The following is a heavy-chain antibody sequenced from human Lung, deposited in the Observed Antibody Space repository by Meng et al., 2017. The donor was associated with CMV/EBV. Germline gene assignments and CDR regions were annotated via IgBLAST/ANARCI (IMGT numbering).Heavy chain of an antibody. Sequence: GGSLRLSCVASGFSLSNYWMTWVRQAPGKALEWVANINQDGSQSYYVDSVRGRFTITRDNGGNSLYLQMNSLGGDDTAVYYCARDPNEDGGVTLDNWGQGTXVTVSS. V-gene: IGHV3-7*01. CDR2: INQDGSQS. J-gene: IGHJ4*02. CDR1: GFSLSNYW. CDR3: ARDPNEDGGVTLDN. D-gene: IGHD5-24*01.